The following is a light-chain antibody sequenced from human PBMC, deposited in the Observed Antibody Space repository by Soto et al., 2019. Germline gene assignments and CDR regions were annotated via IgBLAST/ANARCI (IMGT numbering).Light chain of an antibody. CDR3: QQRHMWPIT. Sequence: EVVLTQSPVNLSLSPGERATLSCRASQSFRGLLAWYQQKPGQAPRLLIYVAYNRATGIPPRFSGSGSGTDCTLTISSLEPEDSAVYYCQQRHMWPITFGQGTRLEIK. CDR1: QSFRGL. V-gene: IGKV3-11*01. J-gene: IGKJ5*01. CDR2: VAY.